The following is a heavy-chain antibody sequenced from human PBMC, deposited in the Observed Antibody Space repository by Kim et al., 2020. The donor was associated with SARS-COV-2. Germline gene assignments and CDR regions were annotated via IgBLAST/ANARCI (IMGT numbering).Heavy chain of an antibody. Sequence: ASVKVSCKASGYTFTSYYMHWVRQAPGQGLEWMGIINPSGGSTSYAQKFQGRVTMTRDTSTSTVYMELSSLRSEDTAVYYCARPYDSSAYYYYYGMDVWGQGTTVTVSS. CDR3: ARPYDSSAYYYYYGMDV. D-gene: IGHD6-19*01. J-gene: IGHJ6*02. CDR1: GYTFTSYY. CDR2: INPSGGST. V-gene: IGHV1-46*01.